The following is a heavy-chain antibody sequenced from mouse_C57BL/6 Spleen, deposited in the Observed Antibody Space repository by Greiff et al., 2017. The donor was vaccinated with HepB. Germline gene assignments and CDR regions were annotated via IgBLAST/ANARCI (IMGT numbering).Heavy chain of an antibody. V-gene: IGHV5-15*01. J-gene: IGHJ4*01. D-gene: IGHD1-1*01. CDR3: ARHPPSYGSSPYAMDY. CDR2: ISNLAYSI. Sequence: EVKVVESGGGLVQPGGSLKLSCAASGFTFSDYGMAWVRQAPRKGPEWVAFISNLAYSIYYADTVTGRFTISRENAKNTLYLEMSSLRSEDTAMYYCARHPPSYGSSPYAMDYWGQGTSVTVSS. CDR1: GFTFSDYG.